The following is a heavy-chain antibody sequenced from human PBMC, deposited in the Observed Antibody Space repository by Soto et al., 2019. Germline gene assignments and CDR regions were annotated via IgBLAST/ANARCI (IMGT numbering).Heavy chain of an antibody. J-gene: IGHJ4*02. Sequence: QVQLVESGGGVVQPGRSLRLSCAASGFTFSSYGMHWVRQAPGKGLEWVAVIWYDGSNKYYADSVKGRFTISRANSKTTLYLQMNGLRAEDTAVYYCARDRGHYFDYWGQGTLVTVCS. CDR3: ARDRGHYFDY. CDR2: IWYDGSNK. CDR1: GFTFSSYG. V-gene: IGHV3-33*01.